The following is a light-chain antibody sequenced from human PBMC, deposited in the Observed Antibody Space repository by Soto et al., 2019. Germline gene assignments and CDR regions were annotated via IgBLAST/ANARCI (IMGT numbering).Light chain of an antibody. V-gene: IGKV3-15*01. CDR3: QQYNNWPPLT. CDR2: GAS. Sequence: ILLTQSPATLSLSPGERPTLSCRASQSVSSNLAWYQKKTGQAPRLLIYGASTRATGIPARFSGSGSGTELTLTITSLQSEDFVVYYCQQYNNWPPLTFGGGTKVDI. CDR1: QSVSSN. J-gene: IGKJ4*01.